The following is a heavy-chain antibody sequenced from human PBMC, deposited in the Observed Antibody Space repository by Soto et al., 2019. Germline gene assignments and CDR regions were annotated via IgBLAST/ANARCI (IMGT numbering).Heavy chain of an antibody. D-gene: IGHD6-13*01. CDR2: ISSSGSTI. Sequence: SLRLSCAASGFTFSSYEMNWVRQAPGKGLEWVSYISSSGSTIYYADSVKGRFTISRDNAKNSLYLQMNSLRAEDTAVYYCARDRSSSWPPAPYYYYGMDVWGQGTTVTVS. V-gene: IGHV3-48*03. CDR3: ARDRSSSWPPAPYYYYGMDV. J-gene: IGHJ6*02. CDR1: GFTFSSYE.